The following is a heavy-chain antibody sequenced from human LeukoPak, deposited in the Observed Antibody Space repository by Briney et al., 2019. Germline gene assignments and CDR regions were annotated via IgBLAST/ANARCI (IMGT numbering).Heavy chain of an antibody. J-gene: IGHJ6*04. CDR2: IKQDESEK. CDR1: GFTFSSYW. CDR3: AELGITMIGGV. V-gene: IGHV3-7*01. Sequence: GGSLRLSCAASGFTFSSYWMSWVRQAPGKGLEWVAIIKQDESEKYYVDSVKGRFTISRDNAKKLLFLQMNSLRAEDTAVYYCAELGITMIGGVWGKGTTVTISS. D-gene: IGHD3-10*02.